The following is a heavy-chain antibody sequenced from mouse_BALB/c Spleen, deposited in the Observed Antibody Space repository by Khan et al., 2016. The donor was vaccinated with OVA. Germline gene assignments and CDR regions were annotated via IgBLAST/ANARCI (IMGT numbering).Heavy chain of an antibody. D-gene: IGHD2-1*01. CDR1: GYTFTSYW. J-gene: IGHJ2*01. Sequence: VRLQQSGTVPARPGASVKMSCKASGYTFTSYWMHWVKQRPGQGLEWIGAIYPGNSDTNYNQKFKGKAKLTAVTSTSTAYLELNSLTNEDSAVYYCTRNGFGNYESWDYWGQGTTLAVSS. CDR2: IYPGNSDT. CDR3: TRNGFGNYESWDY. V-gene: IGHV1-5*01.